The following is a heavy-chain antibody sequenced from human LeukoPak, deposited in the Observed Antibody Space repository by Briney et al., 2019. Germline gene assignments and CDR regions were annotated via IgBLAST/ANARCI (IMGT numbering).Heavy chain of an antibody. CDR1: GYTFTGYY. J-gene: IGHJ2*01. V-gene: IGHV1-2*02. D-gene: IGHD6-19*01. CDR2: INPNSGGT. CDR3: ATPKGGIAVAGTLGYFDL. Sequence: ASVKVSCKASGYTFTGYYMHWVRQAPGQGLEWMGWINPNSGGTNYAQKFQGRVTMTRDTSISTAYMELSRLRSGDTAVYYCATPKGGIAVAGTLGYFDLWGRGTLVTVSS.